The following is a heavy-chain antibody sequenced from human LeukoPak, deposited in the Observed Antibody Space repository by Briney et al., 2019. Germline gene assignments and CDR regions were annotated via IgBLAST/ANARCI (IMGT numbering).Heavy chain of an antibody. V-gene: IGHV1-2*02. CDR2: INPNNGVT. Sequence: ASVKVSCKASGYTFTGYWMHWVRQAPGQGLEWMGWINPNNGVTNYAQKFQGRVTMTTDTSISTAYMELNRLRSDDTAVYYCARVVEGYCSSTNCFSNYYFSMDVWGQGTTVTVSS. CDR3: ARVVEGYCSSTNCFSNYYFSMDV. CDR1: GYTFTGYW. J-gene: IGHJ6*02. D-gene: IGHD2-2*01.